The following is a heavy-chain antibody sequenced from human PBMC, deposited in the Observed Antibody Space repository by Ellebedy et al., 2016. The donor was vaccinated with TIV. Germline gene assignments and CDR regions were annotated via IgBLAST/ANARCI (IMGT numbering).Heavy chain of an antibody. CDR1: GFTFSSYA. CDR2: ISYDGSNK. V-gene: IGHV3-30-3*01. CDR3: ARDRCEGSTSCYALAY. D-gene: IGHD2-2*01. Sequence: GESLKISCAASGFTFSSYAMHWVRQAPGKGLEWVAVISYDGSNKYHADSVKGRFTISRDNSKNTLYLQMNSLRAEDTAVYYCARDRCEGSTSCYALAYWGQGTLVTVSS. J-gene: IGHJ4*02.